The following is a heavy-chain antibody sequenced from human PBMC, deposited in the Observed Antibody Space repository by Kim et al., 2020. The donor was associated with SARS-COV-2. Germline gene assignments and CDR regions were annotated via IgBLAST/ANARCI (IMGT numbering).Heavy chain of an antibody. CDR3: ARDSSYYYDSSGYYSSHFQH. CDR1: GGTFSSYA. V-gene: IGHV1-69*13. D-gene: IGHD3-22*01. Sequence: SVKVSCKASGGTFSSYAISWVRQAPGQGLEWMGGIIPIFGTANYAQKFQGRVTITADESTSTAYMELSSLRSEDTAVYYCARDSSYYYDSSGYYSSHFQHWGQGTLVTVSS. J-gene: IGHJ1*01. CDR2: IIPIFGTA.